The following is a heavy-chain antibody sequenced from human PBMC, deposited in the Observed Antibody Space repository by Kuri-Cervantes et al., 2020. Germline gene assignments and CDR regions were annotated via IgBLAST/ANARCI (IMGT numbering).Heavy chain of an antibody. D-gene: IGHD3-10*01. J-gene: IGHJ6*02. Sequence: ASVKVSCKASGYTFTSYDINWVRQATGQGLEWMGWMNPNSGNTGYAQKFQGRVTMTRNTSISTAYMELSSLRSEDTAVYYCARVWFGELGRIGYYYYYGMDVWGQGTTVTVYS. V-gene: IGHV1-8*01. CDR3: ARVWFGELGRIGYYYYYGMDV. CDR2: MNPNSGNT. CDR1: GYTFTSYD.